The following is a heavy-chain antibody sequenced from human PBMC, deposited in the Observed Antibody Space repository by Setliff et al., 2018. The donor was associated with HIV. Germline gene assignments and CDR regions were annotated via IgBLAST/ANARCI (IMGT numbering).Heavy chain of an antibody. CDR1: GFTFSDPA. Sequence: GGSLRLSCAASGFTFSDPAMSWVRQAPGKGLEWVSAISSSGDKTYYADSVKGRFAISRDNAKNMLYLQMSSLRAEDTALYYCAKDWRRPFVVPPWGQGIQVTVSS. J-gene: IGHJ4*02. V-gene: IGHV3-23*01. CDR2: ISSSGDKT. D-gene: IGHD2-2*01. CDR3: AKDWRRPFVVPP.